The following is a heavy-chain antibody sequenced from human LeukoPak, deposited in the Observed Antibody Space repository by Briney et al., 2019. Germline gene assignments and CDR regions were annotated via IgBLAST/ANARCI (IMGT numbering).Heavy chain of an antibody. CDR1: GGSISSSSYY. D-gene: IGHD3-9*01. CDR2: IYYSGST. V-gene: IGHV4-39*01. Sequence: KPSETLSLTCTVSGGSISSSSYYWGWIRQPPGKGLEWIGSIYYSGSTYYNPSLKSRVTISVDTSKNQFSLKLSSVHAADTAVYSGARAVRYFACTAHFDYWGQGTLVTVSS. CDR3: ARAVRYFACTAHFDY. J-gene: IGHJ4*02.